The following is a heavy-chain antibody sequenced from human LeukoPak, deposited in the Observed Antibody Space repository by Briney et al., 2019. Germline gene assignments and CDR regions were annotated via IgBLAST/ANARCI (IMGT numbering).Heavy chain of an antibody. J-gene: IGHJ4*02. Sequence: SETLSLTCTVSGGSISSSSYYWGWIRQPPGKGLEWIGYIYYTGSTNYNPSLKSRVTISIDTSNNQFSLKVSSVTAADTAVYYCARSYYGSGSYYSFLYWGQGTLVTVSS. CDR1: GGSISSSSYY. CDR2: IYYTGST. V-gene: IGHV4-61*05. CDR3: ARSYYGSGSYYSFLY. D-gene: IGHD3-10*01.